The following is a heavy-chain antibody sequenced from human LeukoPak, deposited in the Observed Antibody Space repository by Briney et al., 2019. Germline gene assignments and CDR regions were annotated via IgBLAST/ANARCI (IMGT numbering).Heavy chain of an antibody. D-gene: IGHD3-16*01. CDR2: INPNSGGT. Sequence: ASVKVSCKASRYTFTDYYMHWVRQAPGRGLEWMGWINPNSGGTNYAQKFQGRVTMTRDTSIRTAYMELSSLRSDDTAMYYCASGASAFDYWGQGTLVTVSS. CDR1: RYTFTDYY. V-gene: IGHV1-2*02. J-gene: IGHJ4*02. CDR3: ASGASAFDY.